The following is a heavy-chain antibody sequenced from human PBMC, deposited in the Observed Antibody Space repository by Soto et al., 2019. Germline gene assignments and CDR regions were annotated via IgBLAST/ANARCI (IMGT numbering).Heavy chain of an antibody. CDR3: VRELGFSSTWPAY. Sequence: QVQLVESGGGVVQPGTSLRLSCSTSGFGLSSYGMHWVRQAPGKGLEWVADSSFDGSDAHYADSVKGRFTISRGRSTLYLQMNSLSGDDTATYFCVRELGFSSTWPAYWGQGTLVTVSS. V-gene: IGHV3-30*19. CDR2: SSFDGSDA. D-gene: IGHD2-2*01. J-gene: IGHJ4*02. CDR1: GFGLSSYG.